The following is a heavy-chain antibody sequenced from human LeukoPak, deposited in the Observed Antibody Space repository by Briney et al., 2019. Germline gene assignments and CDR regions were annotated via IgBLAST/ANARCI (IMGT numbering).Heavy chain of an antibody. V-gene: IGHV3-23*01. J-gene: IGHJ4*02. CDR1: GFTFSSYA. D-gene: IGHD3-22*01. Sequence: HPGGSLRLSCAASGFTFSSYAMSWVRQAPGKGLEWVSAISGSGGSTYYADSVKGRFTISRDNSKNTLYLQMNSLRAEDTAAYYCAKRGYYYDNSGYYAYWGQGTLVTVSS. CDR2: ISGSGGST. CDR3: AKRGYYYDNSGYYAY.